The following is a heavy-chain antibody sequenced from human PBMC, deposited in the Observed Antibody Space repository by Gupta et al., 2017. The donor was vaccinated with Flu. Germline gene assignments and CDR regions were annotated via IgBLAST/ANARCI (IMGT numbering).Heavy chain of an antibody. CDR1: GFTFSSYW. CDR3: ARDLFGGSDYYYYYYGMDV. D-gene: IGHD1-26*01. CDR2: INSDGSST. V-gene: IGHV3-74*01. J-gene: IGHJ6*02. Sequence: EVQLVESGGGLVQPGGSLRLSCAASGFTFSSYWMHWVRQAPGKGLVWVSRINSDGSSTSYADSVKGRFTISRDNVKNTLYLQMNSLRAEETAVYYGARDLFGGSDYYYYYYGMDVWGQGTTVTVSS.